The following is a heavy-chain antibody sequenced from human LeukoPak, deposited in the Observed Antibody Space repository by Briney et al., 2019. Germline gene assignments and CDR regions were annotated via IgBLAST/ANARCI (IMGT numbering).Heavy chain of an antibody. V-gene: IGHV3-23*01. CDR2: ISSRGDST. D-gene: IGHD6-19*01. Sequence: GGSLILSCAASGFTFSNYAMSWVRQVPGRGLEWVSTISSRGDSTYDADSVKGRFTISRDNSKNSRYLQMNSVRAEDPAVYFCAKGPRPDITVAHTVEKWVQATLVSV. J-gene: IGHJ4*02. CDR3: AKGPRPDITVAHTVEK. CDR1: GFTFSNYA.